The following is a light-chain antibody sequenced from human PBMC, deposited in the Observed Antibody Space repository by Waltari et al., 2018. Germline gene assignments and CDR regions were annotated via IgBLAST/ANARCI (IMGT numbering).Light chain of an antibody. CDR1: SSDIGSYHF. J-gene: IGLJ3*02. CDR2: EVT. CDR3: YSSAMSAFVV. Sequence: QSALTQPASVSGSPGQSITIPCTGTSSDIGSYHFVSWYQHHPGKAPKLILYEVTKRPSGVSDRFSGSKSGNTASLTISGLQAEDDADYYCYSSAMSAFVVFGGGTKLTVL. V-gene: IGLV2-23*02.